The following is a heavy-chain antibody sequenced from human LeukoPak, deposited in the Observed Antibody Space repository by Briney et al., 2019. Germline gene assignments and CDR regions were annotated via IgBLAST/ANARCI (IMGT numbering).Heavy chain of an antibody. V-gene: IGHV4-59*08. J-gene: IGHJ3*02. CDR3: ARHDRTVTTIGAFDM. CDR2: IYHSGSA. D-gene: IGHD4-17*01. CDR1: GGSISGYY. Sequence: PSETLSLTCSVSGGSISGYYWSWIRQPPGKGLEWIGYIYHSGSANYNPSLKSRVTISVDTSKKQFSLKLSSVTAADTAVYYCARHDRTVTTIGAFDMWGQGTMVIVSS.